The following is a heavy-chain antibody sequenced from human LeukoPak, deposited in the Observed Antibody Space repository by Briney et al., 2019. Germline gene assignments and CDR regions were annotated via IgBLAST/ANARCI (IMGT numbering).Heavy chain of an antibody. CDR2: INHSGSS. D-gene: IGHD3-3*01. CDR1: GGSFSGYY. J-gene: IGHJ6*03. CDR3: ARHGHYDFWRELYYYYCYMDV. V-gene: IGHV4-34*01. Sequence: SETLSLTCAVYGGSFSGYYWSWIRQPPGKGLEWIGEINHSGSSNYNPSLTSRVTISVDTSKNQFSLKLSSVTAADTAVYYCARHGHYDFWRELYYYYCYMDVWGKGTTVTVSS.